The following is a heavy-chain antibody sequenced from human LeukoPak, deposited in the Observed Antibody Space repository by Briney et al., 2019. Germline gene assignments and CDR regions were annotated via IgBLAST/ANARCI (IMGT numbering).Heavy chain of an antibody. Sequence: SVKVSCKASGGTFSSYAISWVRQAPGQGLEWMGRIIPIFGTANYAQKFQGRVTITTDESTSTAYMELSSLRSEDTAVYYCARGGSATAIHYYFDYWGQGTLVTVS. CDR3: ARGGSATAIHYYFDY. D-gene: IGHD3-16*01. CDR2: IIPIFGTA. V-gene: IGHV1-69*05. CDR1: GGTFSSYA. J-gene: IGHJ4*02.